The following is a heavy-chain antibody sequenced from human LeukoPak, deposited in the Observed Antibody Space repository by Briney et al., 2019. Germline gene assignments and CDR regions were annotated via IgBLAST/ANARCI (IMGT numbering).Heavy chain of an antibody. CDR3: AKDLRHYDILTGPTRVGGY. CDR2: IRYDGSNK. CDR1: GFTFSSYA. V-gene: IGHV3-30*02. Sequence: QSGGSLRLSCAASGFTFSSYAMSWVRQAPGKGLEWVAFIRYDGSNKYYADSVKGRFTISRDNSKNTLYLQMNSLRAEDTAVYYCAKDLRHYDILTGPTRVGGYWGQGTLVTVSS. D-gene: IGHD3-9*01. J-gene: IGHJ4*02.